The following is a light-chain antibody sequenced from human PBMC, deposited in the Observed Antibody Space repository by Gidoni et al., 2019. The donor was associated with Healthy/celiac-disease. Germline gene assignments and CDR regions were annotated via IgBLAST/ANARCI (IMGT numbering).Light chain of an antibody. CDR2: GAS. Sequence: EIVLTQSPGTLSLSPGERATLSCRARQSVRSSYLAWYQQKPGQAPRLLIYGASSRATGIPDRFSGSGSGTDVTLTISRLEPEDFAVYYCQQYGSSPPLTFGGGTKVEIK. CDR3: QQYGSSPPLT. V-gene: IGKV3-20*01. CDR1: QSVRSSY. J-gene: IGKJ4*01.